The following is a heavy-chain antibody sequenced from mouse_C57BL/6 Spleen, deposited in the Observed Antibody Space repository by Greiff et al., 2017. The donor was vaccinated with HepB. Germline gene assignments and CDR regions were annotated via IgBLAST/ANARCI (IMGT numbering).Heavy chain of an antibody. J-gene: IGHJ3*01. CDR1: GFTFSSYA. D-gene: IGHD1-1*01. Sequence: EVKVEESGGGLVKPGGSLKLSCAASGFTFSSYAMSWVRQTPEKRLEWVATISDGGSYTYYPDNVKGRFTISRDNAKNNLYLQMSHLKSEDTAMYYCARDRGGYGSLFAYWGQGTLVTVSA. CDR2: ISDGGSYT. V-gene: IGHV5-4*01. CDR3: ARDRGGYGSLFAY.